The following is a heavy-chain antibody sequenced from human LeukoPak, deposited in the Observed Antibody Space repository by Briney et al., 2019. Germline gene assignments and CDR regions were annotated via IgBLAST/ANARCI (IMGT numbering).Heavy chain of an antibody. D-gene: IGHD3-10*01. CDR1: GFTFSSYD. J-gene: IGHJ4*02. Sequence: GGSLRLSCAASGFTFSSYDMHWVRQATGKGLEWVSAIGTAGDTYYPGSVKGRFTISRENAKNSLYLQMNSLRAGDTAVYYCARVGSGSYYLDYWGQGTLVTVSS. CDR2: IGTAGDT. CDR3: ARVGSGSYYLDY. V-gene: IGHV3-13*01.